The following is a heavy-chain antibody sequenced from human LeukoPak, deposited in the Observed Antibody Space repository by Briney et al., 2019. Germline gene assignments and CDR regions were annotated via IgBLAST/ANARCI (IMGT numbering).Heavy chain of an antibody. D-gene: IGHD2-2*01. Sequence: GGSLRLSCAASGFTVSSYGMHWVRQAPGKGLEWVAFIRYDGSNKYYADSVKGRFTISRDNSKNTLYLQMNSLRAEDTAVYYCAKDFGIVVVPAATLDYWGQGTLVTVSS. CDR1: GFTVSSYG. CDR3: AKDFGIVVVPAATLDY. CDR2: IRYDGSNK. V-gene: IGHV3-30*02. J-gene: IGHJ4*02.